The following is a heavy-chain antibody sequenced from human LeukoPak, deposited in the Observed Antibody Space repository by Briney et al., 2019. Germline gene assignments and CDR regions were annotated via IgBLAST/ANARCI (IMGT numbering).Heavy chain of an antibody. CDR3: VNGDQSSWYRTLLY. CDR1: GFTFSTYA. CDR2: ISSNGGST. J-gene: IGHJ4*02. V-gene: IGHV3-64D*06. D-gene: IGHD6-13*01. Sequence: GGCLRLSCSASGFTFSTYAMHWVRQAPGKGLEYVSAISSNGGSTYYADSVKGRFTISRDNSKNTLYLQMSSLRAEDTAMYYCVNGDQSSWYRTLLYWGQGTLVTVSS.